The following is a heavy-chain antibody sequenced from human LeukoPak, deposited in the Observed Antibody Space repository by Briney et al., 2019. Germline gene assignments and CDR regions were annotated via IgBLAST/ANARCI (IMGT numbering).Heavy chain of an antibody. Sequence: SETLSLTCAVSGGSISSSNWWSWVRQPPGKGLEWIGEIYHSGSTNYNPSLKSRVTISVDTSKNQFSLKLSSVTAADTAVYYCARLSIPAWSGYYMVTFDYYMDVWGKGTTVTVSS. V-gene: IGHV4-4*02. CDR2: IYHSGST. D-gene: IGHD3-3*01. CDR1: GGSISSSNW. J-gene: IGHJ6*03. CDR3: ARLSIPAWSGYYMVTFDYYMDV.